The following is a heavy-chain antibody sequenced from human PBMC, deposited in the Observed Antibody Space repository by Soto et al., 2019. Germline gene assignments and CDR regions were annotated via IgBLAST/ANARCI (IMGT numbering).Heavy chain of an antibody. V-gene: IGHV3-23*01. CDR2: ISGSGGST. D-gene: IGHD3-10*01. CDR1: GFTVSNNA. Sequence: PGGSLRLSCAASGFTVSNNAMSWVRQAPGKGLEWVSAISGSGGSTYSVDSVKGRFTISRDNSKNTLYLQMNSLRAEDTAVYYCAKSLRGIIIDFDCWGQGTLVTVSS. J-gene: IGHJ4*02. CDR3: AKSLRGIIIDFDC.